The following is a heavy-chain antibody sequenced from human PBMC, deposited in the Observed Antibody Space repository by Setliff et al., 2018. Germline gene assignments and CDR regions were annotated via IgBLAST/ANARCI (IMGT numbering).Heavy chain of an antibody. J-gene: IGHJ4*02. D-gene: IGHD6-6*01. V-gene: IGHV4-34*01. Sequence: KPSETLSLTCAAYGGTFSDYYWTWIRQPPGKGLEWVGEINHRGSTTYNPSLKSRVTISVDTSKDQFSLKVISMTAADTAVYYCARGQNIAARLLDSWGQGTLVTVSS. CDR1: GGTFSDYY. CDR2: INHRGST. CDR3: ARGQNIAARLLDS.